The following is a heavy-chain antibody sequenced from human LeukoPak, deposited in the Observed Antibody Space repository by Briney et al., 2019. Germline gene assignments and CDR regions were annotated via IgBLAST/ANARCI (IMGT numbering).Heavy chain of an antibody. V-gene: IGHV1-2*02. Sequence: VKVSCKASGYSFNTYYMNWVRQAPGQGLEWLGWINTDSGGTNYAHKFLDRVTMTRDTSISTAYMELSRLRSDDTAVYYCARGGKSELGTCDYWGQGTLVTVSS. J-gene: IGHJ4*02. CDR1: GYSFNTYY. CDR3: ARGGKSELGTCDY. CDR2: INTDSGGT. D-gene: IGHD7-27*01.